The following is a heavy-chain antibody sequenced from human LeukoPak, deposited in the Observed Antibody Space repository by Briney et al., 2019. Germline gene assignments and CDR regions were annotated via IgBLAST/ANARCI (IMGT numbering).Heavy chain of an antibody. D-gene: IGHD3-22*01. V-gene: IGHV3-23*01. J-gene: IGHJ5*02. Sequence: PGGSLRLSCAASGFIFSSYAMSWVRPAPGKGLEWVSTVSGSGGTTYYVDSVKGRFTISRDNSKNTLYLQMNSLRAEDTAVYYCAKGPMVITNNRFDPWGQGTQVTVSS. CDR1: GFIFSSYA. CDR3: AKGPMVITNNRFDP. CDR2: VSGSGGTT.